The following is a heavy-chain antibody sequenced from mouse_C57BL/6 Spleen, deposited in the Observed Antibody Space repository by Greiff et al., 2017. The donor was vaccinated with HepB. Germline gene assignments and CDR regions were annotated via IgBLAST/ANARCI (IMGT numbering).Heavy chain of an antibody. D-gene: IGHD2-3*01. CDR2: IYPGDGDT. Sequence: QVQLQQSGAELVKPGASVKISCKASGYAFSSYWMNWVKQRPGKGLEWIGQIYPGDGDTNYNGKFKGKATLTADKSSSTAYMQLSSLTSEDSAVYFCARLYDGYLWFAYWGQGTLVTVSA. J-gene: IGHJ3*01. V-gene: IGHV1-80*01. CDR3: ARLYDGYLWFAY. CDR1: GYAFSSYW.